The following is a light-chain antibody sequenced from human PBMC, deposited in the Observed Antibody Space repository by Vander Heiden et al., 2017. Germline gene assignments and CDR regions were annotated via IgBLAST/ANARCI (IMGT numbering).Light chain of an antibody. CDR1: SGDVGAYNY. V-gene: IGLV2-8*01. CDR2: EVS. CDR3: SSYAGSNNLV. J-gene: IGLJ2*01. Sequence: QSALTQPPSASGSPGQSVTISCTGTSGDVGAYNYVSWYQQHPGKAPKLMIYEVSTRPSGVPDRFSGSKSGNTASLTVSGLQAEDEADYYCSSYAGSNNLVFGGGTKLTVL.